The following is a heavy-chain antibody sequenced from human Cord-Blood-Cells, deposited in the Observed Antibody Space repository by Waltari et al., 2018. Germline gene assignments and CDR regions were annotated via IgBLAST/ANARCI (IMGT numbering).Heavy chain of an antibody. Sequence: EVQLLESGGGLVQPGGSLRLSCAASGFTFSSYAMSWVHQAPGKGLEWVSAISGSGGSTYYADSVKGRLTISRDNSKNTLYLQMNSLRAEDTAVYYCVKEGIAAAGTSYYYGMDVWGQGTTVTVSS. CDR1: GFTFSSYA. D-gene: IGHD6-13*01. J-gene: IGHJ6*02. V-gene: IGHV3-23*01. CDR2: ISGSGGST. CDR3: VKEGIAAAGTSYYYGMDV.